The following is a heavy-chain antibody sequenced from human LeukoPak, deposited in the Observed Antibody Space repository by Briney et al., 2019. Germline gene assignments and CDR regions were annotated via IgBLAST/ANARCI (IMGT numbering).Heavy chain of an antibody. CDR3: ARRGRGYSYEYYFDY. CDR2: IYYSGST. CDR1: GGSISSSSYY. J-gene: IGHJ4*02. Sequence: SETLSLTCTVSGGSISSSSYYWGWNRQPPGKGLEWIGSIYYSGSTYYNPSLKSRVTISVDTSKNQFSLKLSSVTAADTAVYYCARRGRGYSYEYYFDYWGQGTLVTVSS. D-gene: IGHD5-18*01. V-gene: IGHV4-39*01.